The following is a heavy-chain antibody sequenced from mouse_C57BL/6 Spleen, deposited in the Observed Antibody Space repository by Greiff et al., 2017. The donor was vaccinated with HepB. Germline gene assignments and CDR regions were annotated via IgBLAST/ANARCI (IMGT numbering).Heavy chain of an antibody. CDR3: ARWFTTVVATGAMDY. D-gene: IGHD1-1*01. J-gene: IGHJ4*01. CDR1: GFTFSDYG. Sequence: EVMLVESGGGLVKPGGSLKLSCAASGFTFSDYGMHWVRQAPEKGLEWVAYISSGSSTIYYADTVKGRFTISRDNAKNTLFLQMTSLRSEDTAMYYCARWFTTVVATGAMDYWGQGTSVTVSS. CDR2: ISSGSSTI. V-gene: IGHV5-17*01.